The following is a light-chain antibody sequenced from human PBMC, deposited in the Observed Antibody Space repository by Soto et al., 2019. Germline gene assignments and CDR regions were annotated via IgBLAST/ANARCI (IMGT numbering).Light chain of an antibody. J-gene: IGKJ4*01. V-gene: IGKV3-20*01. CDR2: GAS. CDR1: QSVSRSN. CDR3: QQYGSSPLT. Sequence: EIVLTQSPGTLSLSPGERATLSCRASQSVSRSNLAWYQQKPGQPPRLLIYGASSRATGIPDRFSGSGSGTDFTLTISRLEPEDFAVYFCQQYGSSPLTFGGGTKVDIK.